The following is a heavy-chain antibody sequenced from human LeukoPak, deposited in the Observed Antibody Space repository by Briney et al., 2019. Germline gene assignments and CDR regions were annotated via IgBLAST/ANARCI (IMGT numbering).Heavy chain of an antibody. D-gene: IGHD3-22*01. CDR1: GDSITSSAFY. V-gene: IGHV4-39*01. CDR3: ARVGGNYDSSGYYPYYFDY. J-gene: IGHJ4*02. CDR2: IFHGGNT. Sequence: SETLSLTCTVSGDSITSSAFYWGWIRQAPGKGLEWIGNIFHGGNTHYNPSLKSRVSISVDRSKNQVSLKLSSVTAADTAVYYCARVGGNYDSSGYYPYYFDYWGQGTLVTVSS.